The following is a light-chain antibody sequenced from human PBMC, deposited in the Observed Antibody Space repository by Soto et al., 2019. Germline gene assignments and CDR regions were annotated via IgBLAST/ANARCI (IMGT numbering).Light chain of an antibody. CDR3: QQYYAIPYT. V-gene: IGKV4-1*01. Sequence: DIVMTQSPDSLAVSLGERATINSKSSQSVLYSSNNKNYIAWYQQKPGQPPKLLISWASARESGVPDRFSGSGSGTDFTLTISSLQAADVAVYYCQQYYAIPYTFGQGTKLEIK. CDR2: WAS. CDR1: QSVLYSSNNKNY. J-gene: IGKJ2*01.